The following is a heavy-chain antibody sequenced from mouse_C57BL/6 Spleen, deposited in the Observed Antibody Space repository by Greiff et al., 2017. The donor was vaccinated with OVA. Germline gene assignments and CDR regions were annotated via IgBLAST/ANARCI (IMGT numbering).Heavy chain of an antibody. V-gene: IGHV5-17*01. J-gene: IGHJ3*01. D-gene: IGHD3-2*02. Sequence: EVKLMESGGGLVKPGGSLKLSCAASGFTFSDYGMHWVRQAPEKGLEWVAYISSGSSTIYYADTVKGRFTISRDNAKNTLFLQMTSLRSEDTAMYYCARREGTAQASFAYWGQGTLVTVSA. CDR2: ISSGSSTI. CDR3: ARREGTAQASFAY. CDR1: GFTFSDYG.